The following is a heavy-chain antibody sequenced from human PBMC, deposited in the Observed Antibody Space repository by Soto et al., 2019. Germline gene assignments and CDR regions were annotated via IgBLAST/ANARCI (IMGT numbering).Heavy chain of an antibody. CDR2: IYWNDDK. Sequence: SGPTLVNPTQTPTLAHSFCGFSLSTSGVGAGLIRQPPGKALEWIGFIYWNDDKRYSPSLKSRLTITKDTSKNQVVLTMTNMDPVDTATYYCGKSGRRGWYGWFDAWGQGTLVPGPS. V-gene: IGHV2-5*01. CDR3: GKSGRRGWYGWFDA. CDR1: GFSLSTSGVG. D-gene: IGHD6-19*01. J-gene: IGHJ5*02.